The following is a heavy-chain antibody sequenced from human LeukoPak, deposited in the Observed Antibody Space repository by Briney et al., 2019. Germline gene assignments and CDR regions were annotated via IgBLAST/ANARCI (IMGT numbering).Heavy chain of an antibody. V-gene: IGHV3-74*01. CDR2: INSDGSST. Sequence: GGTLRLSCAASAFTFSTYGMSWVRQAPGKGLVWVSRINSDGSSTSYADSVKGRFTISRDNAKNTLYLQMNSLRAEDTAVYYCAREDGHYDILTGLFWGQGTLVTVSS. CDR3: AREDGHYDILTGLF. CDR1: AFTFSTYG. J-gene: IGHJ4*02. D-gene: IGHD3-9*01.